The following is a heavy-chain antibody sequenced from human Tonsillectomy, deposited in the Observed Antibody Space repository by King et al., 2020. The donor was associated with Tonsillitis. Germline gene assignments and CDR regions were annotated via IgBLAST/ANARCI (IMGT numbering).Heavy chain of an antibody. V-gene: IGHV4-39*01. CDR3: AKSITIFGVVSDY. CDR2: IYYSGYT. D-gene: IGHD3-3*01. CDR1: GGSISSSDYY. Sequence: QLQESGPGLVKPSETLSLTCTVSGGSISSSDYYWGWIRQPPGKGLEWIGSIYYSGYTYYNPSLKSRVSISVDTSKNQFSLKMSSVTAADTAVYYCAKSITIFGVVSDYWGQGTPVTVSS. J-gene: IGHJ4*02.